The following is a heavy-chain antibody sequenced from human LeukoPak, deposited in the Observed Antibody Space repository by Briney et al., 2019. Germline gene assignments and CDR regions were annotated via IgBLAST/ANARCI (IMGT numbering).Heavy chain of an antibody. CDR3: ARDYGDYNAGYYYGMDV. CDR1: GYTFTSYG. J-gene: IGHJ6*02. CDR2: ISAYNGNT. V-gene: IGHV1-18*01. D-gene: IGHD4-17*01. Sequence: ASVNVSCKASGYTFTSYGISWVRQAPGQGLEWMGWISAYNGNTNYAQKLQGRVTMTTDTSTSTAYMELRSLRSDDTAVYYCARDYGDYNAGYYYGMDVWGQGTTVTVSS.